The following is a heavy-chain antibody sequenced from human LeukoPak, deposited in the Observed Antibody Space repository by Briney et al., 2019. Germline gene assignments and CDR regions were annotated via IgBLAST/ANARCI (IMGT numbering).Heavy chain of an antibody. CDR3: ARGSAVTGSTVIDY. CDR1: GFTFSSYS. CDR2: ISSSSSTI. V-gene: IGHV3-48*01. J-gene: IGHJ4*02. D-gene: IGHD6-19*01. Sequence: GGSLRLSCAASGFTFSSYSMNWVRQAPGKGLEWVSYISSSSSTIYYADSVKGRFTISRDNAKNSLYLQMNSLRAEDTAVFHCARGSAVTGSTVIDYWGQGTLVTVSS.